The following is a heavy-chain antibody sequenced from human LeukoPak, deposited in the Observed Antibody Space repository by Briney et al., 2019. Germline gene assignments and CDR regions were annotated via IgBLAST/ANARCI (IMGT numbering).Heavy chain of an antibody. D-gene: IGHD6-19*01. J-gene: IGHJ3*02. CDR3: ARGLNAFDI. V-gene: IGHV3-48*01. Sequence: AGGSLRLSCAASGFTFSSYSMNWVRQAPGKGLEWASYISSSSSTIYYADPVKGRFTISRDNAKNSLYLQMNSLRAEDTAVYYCARGLNAFDIWGQGTMVTVSS. CDR1: GFTFSSYS. CDR2: ISSSSSTI.